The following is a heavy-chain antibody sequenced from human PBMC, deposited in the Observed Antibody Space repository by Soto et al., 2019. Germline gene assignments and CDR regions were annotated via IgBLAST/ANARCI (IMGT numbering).Heavy chain of an antibody. J-gene: IGHJ4*02. CDR3: ARDSQAVAGTGIDY. D-gene: IGHD6-19*01. CDR2: ISAYNGNT. Sequence: ASVKVSCKASGYTFTSYGISWVRQAPGQGLEWMGWISAYNGNTNYAQKLQGRVTMTTDTSTSTAYMELRSLRSEDTAVYYCARDSQAVAGTGIDYWGQGTLVTVSS. V-gene: IGHV1-18*01. CDR1: GYTFTSYG.